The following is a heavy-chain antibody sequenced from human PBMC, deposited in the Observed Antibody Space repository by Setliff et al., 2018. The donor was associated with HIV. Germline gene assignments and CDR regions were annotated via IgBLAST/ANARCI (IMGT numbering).Heavy chain of an antibody. Sequence: GGSLRLSCAASGFSFSNYWMNWVRQVPGKGLEWVANINQDGSEKKYVDSVKGRFTISRDNAKNSLYLQMNSLRAEDTAVYYCARDISLGILYTTPDYWGQGTLVTVSS. V-gene: IGHV3-7*03. CDR1: GFSFSNYW. CDR2: INQDGSEK. D-gene: IGHD2-15*01. J-gene: IGHJ4*02. CDR3: ARDISLGILYTTPDY.